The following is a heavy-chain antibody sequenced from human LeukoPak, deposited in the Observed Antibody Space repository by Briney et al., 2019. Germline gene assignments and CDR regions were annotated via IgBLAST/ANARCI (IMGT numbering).Heavy chain of an antibody. V-gene: IGHV1-2*02. J-gene: IGHJ5*02. CDR3: ARPVVPAAIGWFDP. Sequence: ASVKVSCKASGYTFTGYYMHWVRQAPGQGLEWMGWINPNSGGTNYAQKFQGRVTMTRDTSISTAYMELSRLRSDDTAVYYCARPVVPAAIGWFDPWGQGTLVTVSS. CDR2: INPNSGGT. CDR1: GYTFTGYY. D-gene: IGHD2-2*02.